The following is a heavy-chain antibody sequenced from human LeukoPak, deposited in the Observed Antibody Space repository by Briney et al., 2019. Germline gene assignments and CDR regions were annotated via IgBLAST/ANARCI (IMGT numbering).Heavy chain of an antibody. Sequence: PGGSLRLSCAASGFTFDDYGMSWVRQAPGKGLEWVSGINWNGGSTGYADSVKGRFTISRDNAKNSLYLQMNSLRAEDTALYYCARPSNWGNHYYMDVWGKGTTVTVSS. CDR3: ARPSNWGNHYYMDV. J-gene: IGHJ6*03. CDR2: INWNGGST. CDR1: GFTFDDYG. V-gene: IGHV3-20*04. D-gene: IGHD7-27*01.